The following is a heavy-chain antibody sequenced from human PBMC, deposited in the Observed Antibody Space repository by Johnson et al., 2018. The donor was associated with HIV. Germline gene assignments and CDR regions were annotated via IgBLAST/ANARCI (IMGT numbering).Heavy chain of an antibody. V-gene: IGHV3-53*01. CDR3: AKDQGGTVAGAYAFDI. D-gene: IGHD4-23*01. J-gene: IGHJ3*02. Sequence: LVQPGGSLRLSCAASEFTVSSNYMSWVRQAPGKGLEWVSVIYRGGSTYYADSVKGRFTISRDNSKNTLYLQMNSLRAEDTAVYYCAKDQGGTVAGAYAFDIWGQGTMVTVSS. CDR2: IYRGGST. CDR1: EFTVSSNY.